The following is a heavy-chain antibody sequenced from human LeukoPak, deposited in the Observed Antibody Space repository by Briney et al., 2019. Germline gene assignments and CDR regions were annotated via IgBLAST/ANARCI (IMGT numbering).Heavy chain of an antibody. CDR2: ISYDGSNK. D-gene: IGHD6-13*01. CDR1: GFTFSSYA. J-gene: IGHJ4*02. Sequence: PGGSLRLSCAASGFTFSSYAMHWVRQAPGKRLEWVAVISYDGSNKYYADSVKGRFTISRDNSKNTLYLQMNSLRAEDTAVYYSVLSLAADDYFDYWGQGTLVTVSS. V-gene: IGHV3-30-3*01. CDR3: VLSLAADDYFDY.